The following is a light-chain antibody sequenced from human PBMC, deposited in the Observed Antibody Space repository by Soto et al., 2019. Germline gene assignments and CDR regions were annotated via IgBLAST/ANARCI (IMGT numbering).Light chain of an antibody. Sequence: IVMTQSPDTLYVSPGEGATLSCRASQSVRTKLAWYQQKAGQAPRLLIYGASTRATGIPDRFSDSGSGTEFTLTISSLQSEDFAVYYCQQYNSWPPITFGQGTRLEIK. CDR1: QSVRTK. CDR3: QQYNSWPPIT. CDR2: GAS. V-gene: IGKV3-15*01. J-gene: IGKJ5*01.